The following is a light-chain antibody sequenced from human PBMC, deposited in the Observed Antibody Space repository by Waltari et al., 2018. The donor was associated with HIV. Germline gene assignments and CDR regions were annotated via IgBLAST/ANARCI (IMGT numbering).Light chain of an antibody. CDR1: QSVRSS. CDR3: QQNSYWLPIT. J-gene: IGKJ5*01. V-gene: IGKV3-11*01. CDR2: GAS. Sequence: EIVLTQSPDTLSLSPGERATLSCWASQSVRSSLAWYQQKPGQPPRLLIYGASNRATGIPARFSGSGSGTDFTLTISSLEPEDFAVYYCQQNSYWLPITFGQGTRLEI.